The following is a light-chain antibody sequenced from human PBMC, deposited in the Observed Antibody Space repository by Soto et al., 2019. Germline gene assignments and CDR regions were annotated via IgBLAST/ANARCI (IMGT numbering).Light chain of an antibody. V-gene: IGLV1-47*01. CDR2: RNN. J-gene: IGLJ3*02. CDR3: TAWDGSLSVWV. CDR1: SSNIGRNY. Sequence: QSVLTQPPSASGTPGQRVTISCSGSSSNIGRNYVYWYQQLPGTAPKHLIYRNNQRPSGVPDRFSGSKSGTSASLAISGLRSEDEADYYCTAWDGSLSVWVFGGGTKLTVL.